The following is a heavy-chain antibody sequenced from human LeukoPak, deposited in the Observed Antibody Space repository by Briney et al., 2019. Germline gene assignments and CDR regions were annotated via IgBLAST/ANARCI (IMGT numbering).Heavy chain of an antibody. V-gene: IGHV3-30*18. J-gene: IGHJ5*02. CDR2: ISYDGSNK. Sequence: GGSLRLSCAASGFTFSNYGMHWVRQAPGKGLEWESVISYDGSNKYYADSVKGRFTISRDNSKNTPYLQMNSLRAEDTAVYYCAKDLRGALTFDPWGQGTLVSVSS. CDR3: AKDLRGALTFDP. CDR1: GFTFSNYG.